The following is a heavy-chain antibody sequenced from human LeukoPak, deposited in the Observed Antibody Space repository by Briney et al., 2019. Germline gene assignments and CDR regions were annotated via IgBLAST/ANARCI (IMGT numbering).Heavy chain of an antibody. V-gene: IGHV3-7*01. CDR2: IKQDGSEK. CDR1: GFTFSSYW. J-gene: IGHJ4*02. D-gene: IGHD3-22*01. CDR3: ASYYYDSLGM. Sequence: PGGSLRLSCAASGFTFSSYWVSWVRQAPGKGLEWVANIKQDGSEKYYVDSVKGRFTISRDNAKNSLYLQMNSLRAEDTAVYYCASYYYDSLGMWGQGTLVTVSS.